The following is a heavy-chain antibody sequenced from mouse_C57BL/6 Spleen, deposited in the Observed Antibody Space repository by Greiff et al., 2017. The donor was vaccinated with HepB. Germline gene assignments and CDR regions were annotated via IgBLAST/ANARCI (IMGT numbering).Heavy chain of an antibody. Sequence: QVQLQQSGAELARPGASVKLSCKASGYTFTSYGISWVKQRTGQGLEWIGEIYPRSGNTYYNEKFKGKATLTADKSSSTAYMELRSLTSEDSAVYFCATLTGTGYAMDYWGQGTSVTVSS. V-gene: IGHV1-81*01. CDR1: GYTFTSYG. CDR2: IYPRSGNT. J-gene: IGHJ4*01. D-gene: IGHD4-1*01. CDR3: ATLTGTGYAMDY.